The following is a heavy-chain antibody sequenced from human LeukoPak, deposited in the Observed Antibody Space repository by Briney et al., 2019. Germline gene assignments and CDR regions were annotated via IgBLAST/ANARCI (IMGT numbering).Heavy chain of an antibody. CDR2: IYYSGST. V-gene: IGHV4-30-4*01. CDR1: GGSISSGDYY. D-gene: IGHD3-22*01. J-gene: IGHJ3*02. Sequence: SGPTLVKPSQTLSLTCTVSGGSISSGDYYWSWIRQPPGKGLEWIGYIYYSGSTYYNPSLKSRVTISVDTSKNQFSLKLSSVTAADTAVYYCARTYYDSSGYFLHDAFDIWGQGTMVTVSS. CDR3: ARTYYDSSGYFLHDAFDI.